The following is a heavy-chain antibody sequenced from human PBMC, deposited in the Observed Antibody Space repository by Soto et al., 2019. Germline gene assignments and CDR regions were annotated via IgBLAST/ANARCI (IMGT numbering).Heavy chain of an antibody. CDR1: GGTFSSYS. CDR2: IIPIFGTA. CDR3: ARELVVVDYGMDV. V-gene: IGHV1-69*06. Sequence: SVKVSCKASGGTFSSYSISWVRQAPGQGLEWMGGIIPIFGTANYAQKFQGRVTITADKSTSTAYMELSSLRSEDTAVYYCARELVVVDYGMDVWGQGTTVTVSS. D-gene: IGHD3-22*01. J-gene: IGHJ6*02.